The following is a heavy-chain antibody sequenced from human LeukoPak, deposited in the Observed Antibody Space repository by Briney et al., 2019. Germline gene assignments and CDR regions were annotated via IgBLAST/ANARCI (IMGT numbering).Heavy chain of an antibody. D-gene: IGHD2-15*01. Sequence: SETLSLTCTVSGGSISRYYWSWIRQPPGKGLEWIGYIYYSGSTNYNPSLKSRVTISVDTSKNQFSLKLSSVTAADTAVYYCARGGGYCSDGYCYDLDYWGQGTLVTVSS. V-gene: IGHV4-59*01. CDR1: GGSISRYY. CDR2: IYYSGST. J-gene: IGHJ4*02. CDR3: ARGGGYCSDGYCYDLDY.